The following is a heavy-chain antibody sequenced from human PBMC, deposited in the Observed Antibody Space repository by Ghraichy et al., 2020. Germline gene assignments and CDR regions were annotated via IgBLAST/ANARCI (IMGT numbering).Heavy chain of an antibody. CDR2: IYYSGST. Sequence: SETLSLTCTVSGGSISSGDYYWSWIRQPPGKGLEWIGYIYYSGSTYYNPSLKSRVTISVDTSKNQFSLKLSSVTAADTAVYYCARGLVPAAMHYYYYYMDVWGKGTTVTVSS. CDR3: ARGLVPAAMHYYYYYMDV. CDR1: GGSISSGDYY. D-gene: IGHD2-2*01. V-gene: IGHV4-30-4*01. J-gene: IGHJ6*03.